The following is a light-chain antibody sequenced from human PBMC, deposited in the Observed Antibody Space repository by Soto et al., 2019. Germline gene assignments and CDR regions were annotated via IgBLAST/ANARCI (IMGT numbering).Light chain of an antibody. Sequence: DIQMTQSPSTLPASVGDRVTITCRASQSISNWLAWYQEKPGKAPKLLIYKAFNLKSGVPSRFSGSGSGTEFTLTISSLQPDDFATYYCQHYNSYSEAFGQGTKVDI. V-gene: IGKV1-5*03. CDR2: KAF. J-gene: IGKJ1*01. CDR1: QSISNW. CDR3: QHYNSYSEA.